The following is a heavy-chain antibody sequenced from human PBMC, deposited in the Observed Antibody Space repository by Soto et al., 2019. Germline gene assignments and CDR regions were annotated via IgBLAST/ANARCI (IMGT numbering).Heavy chain of an antibody. CDR3: ARKGGTLDSSGPNAYRPVLAWFDP. CDR1: GYSISSSNW. J-gene: IGHJ5*02. Sequence: SETLSLTCAVSGYSISSSNWWGWIRQPPGKGLEWIGYIYYSGSTYYNPSLKSRVTMSVDTSKNQFSLKLSSVTAVDTAVYYCARKGGTLDSSGPNAYRPVLAWFDPWRQGTLVTVSS. CDR2: IYYSGST. V-gene: IGHV4-28*01. D-gene: IGHD3-22*01.